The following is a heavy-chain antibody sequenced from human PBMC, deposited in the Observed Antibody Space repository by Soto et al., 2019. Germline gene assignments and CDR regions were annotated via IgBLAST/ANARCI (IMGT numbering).Heavy chain of an antibody. Sequence: QVQLVQSGAEVKKPGSSVKVSCKASGGTFSSYAISWVRQAPGQGLEWMGGIIPIFGTANYAQKFQGRVTITADESTSTAYMELSSMRSEDTAGYYCARAELSDYSNYGYGMDVWGQGTTVTVSS. J-gene: IGHJ6*02. CDR3: ARAELSDYSNYGYGMDV. CDR1: GGTFSSYA. V-gene: IGHV1-69*01. D-gene: IGHD4-4*01. CDR2: IIPIFGTA.